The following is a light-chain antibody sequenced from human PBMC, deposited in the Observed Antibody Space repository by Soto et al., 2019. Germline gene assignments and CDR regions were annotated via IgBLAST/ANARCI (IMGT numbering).Light chain of an antibody. Sequence: QSALTQPASVSGSPGQSITISCTGTSSDVGGYNYVSWYQQHPGKAPKLMIYDVSNRPSGVSNRFSGSKSGNTASLTISGLQAEDEVDYYCSSYTSSSTLPVVFGGGTKVTVL. J-gene: IGLJ2*01. V-gene: IGLV2-14*01. CDR3: SSYTSSSTLPVV. CDR1: SSDVGGYNY. CDR2: DVS.